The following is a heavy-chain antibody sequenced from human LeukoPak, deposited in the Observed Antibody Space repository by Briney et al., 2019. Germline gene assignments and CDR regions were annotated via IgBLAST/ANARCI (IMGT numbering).Heavy chain of an antibody. CDR1: GYTFTSYD. J-gene: IGHJ6*02. D-gene: IGHD2-2*01. V-gene: IGHV1-8*01. Sequence: ASVTVSCKASGYTFTSYDINWVRQAPGQGLEWMGWMNPNSGNRGYAQKFQGRVTMTRNTSISTDYMELSSLRSEDTAVYYCARGPAATGFFDYYYYYGMDVWGQGTTVTVSS. CDR3: ARGPAATGFFDYYYYYGMDV. CDR2: MNPNSGNR.